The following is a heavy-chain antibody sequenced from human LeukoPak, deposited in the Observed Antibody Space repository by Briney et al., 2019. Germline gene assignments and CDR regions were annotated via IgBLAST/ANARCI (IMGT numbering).Heavy chain of an antibody. J-gene: IGHJ3*02. D-gene: IGHD2-21*02. Sequence: HSGGTLRLSCAASGFTFTNYAMSWVRQAPGKGLEWVSAISGSGGNTYYADCVKGRFTISRDNSKNTLYLQMNSLRAEDTAVYYCARLRAFDIWGQGTMVTVSS. CDR2: ISGSGGNT. V-gene: IGHV3-23*01. CDR1: GFTFTNYA. CDR3: ARLRAFDI.